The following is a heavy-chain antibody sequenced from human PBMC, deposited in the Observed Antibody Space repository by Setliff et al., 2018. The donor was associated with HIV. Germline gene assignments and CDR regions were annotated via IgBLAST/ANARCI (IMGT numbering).Heavy chain of an antibody. Sequence: ASVKVSCKASGYSFTNYGISWVRQAPGQGLEWMGWISSYNDNTNYALNLQGRVTMTTDTSTSTAYMELRSLRPDDTAVYYCARDDVGYCSGGSCYHLFDTFDIWGQGTVVTVSS. V-gene: IGHV1-18*01. CDR1: GYSFTNYG. CDR3: ARDDVGYCSGGSCYHLFDTFDI. J-gene: IGHJ3*02. CDR2: ISSYNDNT. D-gene: IGHD2-15*01.